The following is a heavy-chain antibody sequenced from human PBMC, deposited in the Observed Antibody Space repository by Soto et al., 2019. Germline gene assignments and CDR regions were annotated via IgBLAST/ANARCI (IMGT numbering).Heavy chain of an antibody. CDR1: CGSISSGGYS. Sequence: PSETLSLTCAVSCGSISSGGYSWSWIRQPPGKGLEWIGYIYHSGSTYYNPSLKSRVTISVDRSKNQFSLKLSSVTAADTAVYYCASRRPFGELYYWGQGTLVTVSS. CDR2: IYHSGST. J-gene: IGHJ4*02. CDR3: ASRRPFGELYY. V-gene: IGHV4-30-2*01. D-gene: IGHD3-10*01.